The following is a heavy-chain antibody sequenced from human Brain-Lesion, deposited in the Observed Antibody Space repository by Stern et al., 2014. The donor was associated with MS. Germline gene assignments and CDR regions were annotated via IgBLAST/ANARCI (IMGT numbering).Heavy chain of an antibody. D-gene: IGHD4-17*01. CDR1: GGPISSHSYY. CDR2: FCARGNT. CDR3: ARDYGDLEFDL. J-gene: IGHJ4*02. V-gene: IGHV4-61*02. Sequence: QLQLQESGPGLVKPSQTLSLTCTVSGGPISSHSYYWSWIRQPAGKGLEWMGRFCARGNTTYTPPLKSRVSISVDTSKTQLSLRLSSVTASDTAVYYCARDYGDLEFDLWGQGTLVTVSS.